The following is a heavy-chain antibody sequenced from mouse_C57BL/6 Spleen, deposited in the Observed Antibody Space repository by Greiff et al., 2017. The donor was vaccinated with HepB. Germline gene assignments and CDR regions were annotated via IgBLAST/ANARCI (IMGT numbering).Heavy chain of an antibody. CDR2: IYPRDGST. J-gene: IGHJ4*01. CDR3: ARGGSSPCYAMDY. D-gene: IGHD1-1*01. CDR1: GYTFTSYD. Sequence: QVQLQQSGPELVKPGASVKLSCKASGYTFTSYDINWVKQRPGQGLEWIGLIYPRDGSTKYNEKFKGKATLTVDTSSSTAYMELHSLTSEDSAVYFCARGGSSPCYAMDYWGQGTSVTVSS. V-gene: IGHV1-85*01.